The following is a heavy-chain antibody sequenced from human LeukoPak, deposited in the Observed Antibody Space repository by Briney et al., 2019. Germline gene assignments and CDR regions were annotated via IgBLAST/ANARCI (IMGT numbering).Heavy chain of an antibody. CDR1: GFTFSSYA. V-gene: IGHV3-21*01. J-gene: IGHJ4*02. CDR3: ARSPNVVDY. CDR2: ISSSSSYI. Sequence: GGSLRLSCAASGFTFSSYAMSWVRQAPGKGLEWVSSISSSSSYIYYADSVKGRFTISRDNAKNSLSLQMNSLRAEDTAVYYCARSPNVVDYWGQGTLVTVSS.